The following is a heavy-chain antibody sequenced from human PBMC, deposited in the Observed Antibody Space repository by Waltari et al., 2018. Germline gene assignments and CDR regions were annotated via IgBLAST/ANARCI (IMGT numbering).Heavy chain of an antibody. Sequence: QVQLQKWGAGLLKPSETLSVTCAVYGGSFSGYYWSWIRQPPGKGLEWMGEINQSGSTNYSPTLKSRVTISVDTSKNQFPLKLSSVTAADTAVYYCARGIQHWYFDLWGRGTLVTVSS. V-gene: IGHV4-34*01. CDR3: ARGIQHWYFDL. CDR1: GGSFSGYY. CDR2: INQSGST. J-gene: IGHJ2*01. D-gene: IGHD5-18*01.